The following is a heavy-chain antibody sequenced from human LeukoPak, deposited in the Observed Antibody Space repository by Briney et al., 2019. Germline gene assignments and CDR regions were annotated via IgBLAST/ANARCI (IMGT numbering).Heavy chain of an antibody. CDR3: ARGPANTNNWFDP. D-gene: IGHD1-26*01. V-gene: IGHV4-31*03. CDR2: IYYSGST. J-gene: IGHJ5*02. CDR1: GGPISSRGYY. Sequence: SETLSLTCTVSGGPISSRGYYWSWIRQHPGTGLECIGYIYYSGSTYYNPSLKRRVTISVDTSKNQFSLKLSSVTAADTAVYYCARGPANTNNWFDPWGQGTLVTVSS.